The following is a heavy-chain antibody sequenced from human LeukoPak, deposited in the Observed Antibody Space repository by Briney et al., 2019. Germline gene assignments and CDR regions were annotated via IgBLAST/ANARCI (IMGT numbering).Heavy chain of an antibody. CDR2: IVVGSGNT. Sequence: ASVKVSCKASGFTFSSSAVQWARQARGQRLEWIGWIVVGSGNTNYAQKFQERVTITRDMSTSTAYMELSSLRSEDTAVYYCARALLWFGEPSHIDYWGQGTLVTASS. D-gene: IGHD3-10*01. CDR3: ARALLWFGEPSHIDY. V-gene: IGHV1-58*01. J-gene: IGHJ4*02. CDR1: GFTFSSSA.